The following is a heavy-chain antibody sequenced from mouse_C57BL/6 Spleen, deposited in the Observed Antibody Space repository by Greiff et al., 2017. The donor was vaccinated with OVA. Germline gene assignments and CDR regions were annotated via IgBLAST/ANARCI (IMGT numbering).Heavy chain of an antibody. CDR1: GYTFTDYY. V-gene: IGHV1-26*01. Sequence: VQLQQSGPELVKPGASVKISCKASGYTFTDYYMNWVKQSHGKSLEWIGDINPGSGSTNYNEKFKSKATLTVDTSSSTAYMQLSSLTSEDSAVYYCARSRVYYGSSPDYWGQGTTLTVSS. CDR2: INPGSGST. J-gene: IGHJ2*01. CDR3: ARSRVYYGSSPDY. D-gene: IGHD1-1*01.